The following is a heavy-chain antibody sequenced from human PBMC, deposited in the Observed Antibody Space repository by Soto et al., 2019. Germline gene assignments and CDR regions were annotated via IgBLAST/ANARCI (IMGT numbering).Heavy chain of an antibody. V-gene: IGHV4-4*02. CDR3: ARMEGDIVATRYAFDI. Sequence: PSETLSLTCAVSGGSISSSNWWSWVRQPPGKGLEWIGEIYHSGSTNYNPSLKSRVTISVDTSKNQFSLKLSSVTAADTAVYYCARMEGDIVATRYAFDIWGQGTMVTVSS. D-gene: IGHD5-12*01. CDR1: GGSISSSNW. CDR2: IYHSGST. J-gene: IGHJ3*02.